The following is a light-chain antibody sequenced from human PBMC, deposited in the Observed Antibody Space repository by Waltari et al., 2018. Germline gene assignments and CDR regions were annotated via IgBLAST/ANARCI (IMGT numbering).Light chain of an antibody. V-gene: IGKV3-20*01. J-gene: IGKJ1*01. CDR1: QSVSRS. CDR2: GAS. Sequence: IVLTQSPGTLSLSPGERATLSCRASQSVSRSLAWYQQKPGQAPKLLIYGASTRATGIPDRFTGSGSGTDFSLTISSLGPEDFGIYFCQHYVRLPATFGQGTKVEIK. CDR3: QHYVRLPAT.